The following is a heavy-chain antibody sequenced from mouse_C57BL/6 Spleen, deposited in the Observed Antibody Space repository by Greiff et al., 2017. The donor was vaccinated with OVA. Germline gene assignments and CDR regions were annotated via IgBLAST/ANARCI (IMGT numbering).Heavy chain of an antibody. CDR2: IYPSDGDT. J-gene: IGHJ2*01. Sequence: QVQLQQPGAELVRPGASVKLSCKASGYTFTGYWMEWVKQRPGQGLEWIGNIYPSDGDTNYNQKFKDKATLTVDKSSSTAYMQLSSLKSEDSAVYYCASDYGSRYFDYWGQGTTLTVSS. CDR3: ASDYGSRYFDY. V-gene: IGHV1-61*01. D-gene: IGHD1-1*01. CDR1: GYTFTGYW.